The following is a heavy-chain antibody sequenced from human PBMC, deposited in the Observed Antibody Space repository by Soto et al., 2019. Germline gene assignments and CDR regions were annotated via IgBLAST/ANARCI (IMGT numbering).Heavy chain of an antibody. CDR3: ATFLGYCGGGSCYTIPSPY. CDR2: IIPILGIT. CDR1: GDTFSNYI. V-gene: IGHV1-69*02. Sequence: QVQLVQSGPEVKKPGSSVKVSCKASGDTFSNYIINWVRQAPGQGLEWMGRIIPILGITNYAQRFQGRVTISADKSTTTAYMELSSLRSEDTAVYYCATFLGYCGGGSCYTIPSPYWGQGTLVTVSS. D-gene: IGHD2-15*01. J-gene: IGHJ1*01.